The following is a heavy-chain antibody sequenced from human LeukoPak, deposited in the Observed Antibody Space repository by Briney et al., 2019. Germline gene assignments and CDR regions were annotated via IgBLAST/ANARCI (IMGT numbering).Heavy chain of an antibody. CDR3: ARSFRDGYNFIDY. J-gene: IGHJ4*02. CDR1: GVSIGSAGYF. Sequence: PSETLSLTCTVSGVSIGSAGYFWTWIRQHPGKGLEWIGYISYSGSISYNPALESRVAISLDTSKNQFSLKLNSVTAADTAVYYCARSFRDGYNFIDYWGQETLVTVSS. V-gene: IGHV4-31*03. D-gene: IGHD5-24*01. CDR2: ISYSGSI.